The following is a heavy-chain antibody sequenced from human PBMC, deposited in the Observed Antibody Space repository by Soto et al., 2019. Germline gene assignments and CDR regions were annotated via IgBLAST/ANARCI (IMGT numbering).Heavy chain of an antibody. J-gene: IGHJ4*02. Sequence: ASVKGSCKASGYTFTSYGISWVRQAPGQGLEWMGWISAYNGNTNYAQKLQGRVTMTTDTSTSTAYMELRSLRSDDTAVYYCARMGGHCSGGSCLDFDYWGQGTLVTVSS. D-gene: IGHD2-15*01. V-gene: IGHV1-18*01. CDR2: ISAYNGNT. CDR3: ARMGGHCSGGSCLDFDY. CDR1: GYTFTSYG.